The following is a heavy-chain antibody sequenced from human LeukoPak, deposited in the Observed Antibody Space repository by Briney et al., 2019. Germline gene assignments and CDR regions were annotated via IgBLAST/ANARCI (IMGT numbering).Heavy chain of an antibody. J-gene: IGHJ4*02. Sequence: GGSLRLSCAASGFTFSSYSMNWVRQAPGKGLEWVSSISSSSSYIYYADSVKGRLTISRDNAKNSLYLQMNSLRAEDTAVYYCARDWVGATRILDYWGQGTLVTVSS. D-gene: IGHD1-26*01. CDR2: ISSSSSYI. CDR1: GFTFSSYS. CDR3: ARDWVGATRILDY. V-gene: IGHV3-21*01.